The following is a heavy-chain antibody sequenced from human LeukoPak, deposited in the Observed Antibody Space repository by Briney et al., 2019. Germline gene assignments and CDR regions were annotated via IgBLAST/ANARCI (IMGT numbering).Heavy chain of an antibody. V-gene: IGHV4-30-4*07. CDR2: IYYSGST. CDR1: GGSISSGGYS. D-gene: IGHD4-17*01. Sequence: SETLSLTCAVSGGSISSGGYSWSWIRQPPGKGLEWIGYIYYSGSTYYNPSLKSRVTISVDTSKNQFSLKLSSVTAADTAVYYCARDYGDYVGWFDPWGQGTLVAVSS. J-gene: IGHJ5*02. CDR3: ARDYGDYVGWFDP.